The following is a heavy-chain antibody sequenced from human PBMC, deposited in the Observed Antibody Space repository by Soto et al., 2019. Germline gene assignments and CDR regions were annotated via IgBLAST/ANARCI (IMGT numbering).Heavy chain of an antibody. V-gene: IGHV3-9*01. D-gene: IGHD3-22*01. J-gene: IGHJ5*02. CDR2: INWNSGIT. CDR3: AKGRGALTVVSNWFDP. Sequence: GGSLRVSCAAIGFTFEYHAVHWIRQVPGKGLEWVAGINWNSGITGYADSVKGRFTISRDNANNSLHLEMNSLKSEDTASYYCAKGRGALTVVSNWFDPWGQGTLVTVSS. CDR1: GFTFEYHA.